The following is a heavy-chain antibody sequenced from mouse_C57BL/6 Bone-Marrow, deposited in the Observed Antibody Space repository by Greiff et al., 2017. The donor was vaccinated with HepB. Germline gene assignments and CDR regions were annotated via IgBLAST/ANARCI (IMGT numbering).Heavy chain of an antibody. J-gene: IGHJ2*01. D-gene: IGHD3-2*02. Sequence: QVHVKQSGAELVRPGTSVKVSCKASGYAFTNYLIEWVKQRPGQGLEWIGVINPGSGGTNYNEKFKGKATLTADKSSSTAYMQLSSLTSEDSAVYFCARGSGYLHYFDYWGQGTTLTVSS. CDR1: GYAFTNYL. V-gene: IGHV1-54*01. CDR2: INPGSGGT. CDR3: ARGSGYLHYFDY.